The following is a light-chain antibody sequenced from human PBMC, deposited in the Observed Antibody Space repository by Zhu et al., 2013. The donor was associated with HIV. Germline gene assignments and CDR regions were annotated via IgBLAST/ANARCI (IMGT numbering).Light chain of an antibody. CDR3: QVWDSSSDHYV. CDR1: NIGSKN. Sequence: SYELTQPLSVSVALGQTARITCGGNNIGSKNVHWYQQKPGQAPVLVIYRDSNRPSGIPERFSGSNSGNTATLSISRVEAGDEADYYCQVWDSSSDHYVFATGTKVTVL. CDR2: RDS. V-gene: IGLV3-21*04. J-gene: IGLJ1*01.